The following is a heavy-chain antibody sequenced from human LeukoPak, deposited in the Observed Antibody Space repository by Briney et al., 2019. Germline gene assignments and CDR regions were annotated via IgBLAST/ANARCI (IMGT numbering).Heavy chain of an antibody. D-gene: IGHD3-16*02. CDR3: ASDQFGGVIGGGDY. V-gene: IGHV1-8*01. J-gene: IGHJ4*02. Sequence: ASVKVSCKASGYTFTSYDINWVRQATGQGLEWMGWMNPNSGNTGYAQKFQGRVTMTRNTSISTAYMELSSLRSEDTAMYYCASDQFGGVIGGGDYWGQGTLVTVSS. CDR1: GYTFTSYD. CDR2: MNPNSGNT.